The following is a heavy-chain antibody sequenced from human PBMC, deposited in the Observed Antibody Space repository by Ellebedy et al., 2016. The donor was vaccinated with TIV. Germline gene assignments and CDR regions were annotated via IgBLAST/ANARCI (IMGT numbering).Heavy chain of an antibody. V-gene: IGHV3-30*03. Sequence: GESLKISCVASGCTFNEYGFHWVRQAPGKGLEWVAVISYDGSNKYYADSVKGRFTFSRDNSKNILYLQMNTLKSEDTAVYYCARDRSSRLGTFDYWGQGTLVTVSS. J-gene: IGHJ4*02. CDR1: GCTFNEYG. CDR2: ISYDGSNK. D-gene: IGHD6-13*01. CDR3: ARDRSSRLGTFDY.